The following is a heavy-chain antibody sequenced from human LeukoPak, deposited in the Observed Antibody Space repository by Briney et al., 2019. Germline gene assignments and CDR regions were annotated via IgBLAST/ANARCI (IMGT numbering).Heavy chain of an antibody. D-gene: IGHD3-22*01. CDR3: AKDPTHFRVWDDYDNTRLNY. CDR1: GFTFSSYA. CDR2: ISGSGGST. J-gene: IGHJ4*02. Sequence: PSGGSLRLSCAASGFTFSSYAMSWVRQAPGKGLEWVSAISGSGGSTYYADSVKGRFTISRDNSKNTVYLQMNSLRAEDTAVYYCAKDPTHFRVWDDYDNTRLNYWGQGTLVTVSS. V-gene: IGHV3-23*01.